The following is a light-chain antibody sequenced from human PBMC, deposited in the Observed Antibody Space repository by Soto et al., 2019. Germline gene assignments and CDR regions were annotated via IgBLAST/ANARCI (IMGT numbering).Light chain of an antibody. CDR3: CSYAGGGTWV. CDR2: EVN. CDR1: NNDVGSYNL. V-gene: IGLV2-23*02. Sequence: QSALTQPASVSGSPGQSLTISCTGTNNDVGSYNLVTWYQHHPGEAPKLLIFEVNKRPSAVSTRFSASKSGSTASLTISGLQVEDEADYYCCSYAGGGTWVFGGGTQLTVL. J-gene: IGLJ3*02.